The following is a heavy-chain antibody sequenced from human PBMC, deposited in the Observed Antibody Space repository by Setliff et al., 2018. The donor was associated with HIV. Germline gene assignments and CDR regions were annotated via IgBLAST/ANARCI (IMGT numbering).Heavy chain of an antibody. V-gene: IGHV1-46*01. CDR1: GYTFTSYY. CDR2: INPTGGST. CDR3: ARERATGKPPLLNWYFDL. D-gene: IGHD1-1*01. J-gene: IGHJ2*01. Sequence: GASVKVSCKASGYTFTSYYMHWVRQAPGQGLEWMGIINPTGGSTTYAQKFQGRVTMTRDMSTSTVYMELSSLRSDDTAVYYCARERATGKPPLLNWYFDLWGRGTLVTVSS.